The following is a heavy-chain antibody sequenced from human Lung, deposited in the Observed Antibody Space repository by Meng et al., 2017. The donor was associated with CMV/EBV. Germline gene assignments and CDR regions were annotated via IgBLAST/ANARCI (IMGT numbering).Heavy chain of an antibody. CDR2: ISSSSSYI. Sequence: GGSXRLXCAASGFTFSSYSMNWVRQAPGKGLEWVSSISSSSSYIYYADSVKGRFTISRDNAKNSLYLQMNSLRAEDTAVYYCARDSSSSYYYYGMDVWGQGNXVTVSS. CDR1: GFTFSSYS. CDR3: ARDSSSSYYYYGMDV. J-gene: IGHJ6*02. D-gene: IGHD6-6*01. V-gene: IGHV3-21*01.